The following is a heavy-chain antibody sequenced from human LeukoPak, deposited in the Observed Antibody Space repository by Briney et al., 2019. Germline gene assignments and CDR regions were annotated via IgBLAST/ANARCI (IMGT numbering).Heavy chain of an antibody. CDR3: AKNTEDSSGYYYPLPSYYFDY. CDR1: GITFSSYA. Sequence: GGSLRLSCAASGITFSSYAMSWGRQAPGKGLEWVSATSGSSVSTYYADSVKGRFTISRDNSKNTLYLEMNSLRAEDTAVYYCAKNTEDSSGYYYPLPSYYFDYWGQGTLVTGSS. CDR2: TSGSSVST. J-gene: IGHJ4*02. D-gene: IGHD3-22*01. V-gene: IGHV3-23*01.